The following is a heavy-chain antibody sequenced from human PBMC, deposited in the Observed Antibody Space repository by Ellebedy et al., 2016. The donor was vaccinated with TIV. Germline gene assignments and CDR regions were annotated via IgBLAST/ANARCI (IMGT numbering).Heavy chain of an antibody. J-gene: IGHJ4*02. CDR2: ISDNGVIT. V-gene: IGHV3-23*01. D-gene: IGHD7-27*01. Sequence: PGGSLRLSCATSGFAFSSYAMSWVRQAPGKGLEWVSAISDNGVITKYADSVKGRFTISRDNSKNTLHLQMDSLRAEDTAIYYCARDPNWGSIDSWGQGTLVTVSS. CDR3: ARDPNWGSIDS. CDR1: GFAFSSYA.